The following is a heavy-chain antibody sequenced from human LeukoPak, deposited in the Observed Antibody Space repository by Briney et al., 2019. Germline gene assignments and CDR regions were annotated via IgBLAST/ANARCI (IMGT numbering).Heavy chain of an antibody. CDR3: AVYSVSSGRFDP. V-gene: IGHV4-39*01. CDR2: INYSGST. CDR1: TFSSYW. J-gene: IGHJ5*02. D-gene: IGHD5/OR15-5a*01. Sequence: TFSSYWMGWIRQPPGKGLEWIATINYSGSTYYNVSLRSRLTTSIDTSNNQFSLNLRSVTAADTAAYYCAVYSVSSGRFDPWGQGTRVTVSS.